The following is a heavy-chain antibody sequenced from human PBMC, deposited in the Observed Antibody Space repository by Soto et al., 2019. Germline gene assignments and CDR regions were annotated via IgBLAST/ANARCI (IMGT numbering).Heavy chain of an antibody. J-gene: IGHJ6*02. CDR3: ASFRYYYGSGSFPLGMDV. Sequence: QVQLVQSVAEVKKPGSSVKVSCKASGGTFSSYAISWVRQAPGQGLEWMGGIIPIFGTANYAQKFQGRVTITADESTSTAYMELSSLRSEDTAVYYCASFRYYYGSGSFPLGMDVWGQGTTVTVSS. D-gene: IGHD3-10*01. CDR2: IIPIFGTA. V-gene: IGHV1-69*01. CDR1: GGTFSSYA.